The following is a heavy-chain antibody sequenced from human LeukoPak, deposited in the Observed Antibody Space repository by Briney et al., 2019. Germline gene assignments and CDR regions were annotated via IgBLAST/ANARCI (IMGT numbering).Heavy chain of an antibody. D-gene: IGHD3/OR15-3a*01. CDR3: GMSGDRVPLQDDVFDV. V-gene: IGHV5-51*01. CDR1: GYSFTSYC. Sequence: GESLKISCKVSGYSFTSYCIGWVRQMPGKGLEWMGIIYPGDSGPTYSPSFQGQVTISVDKSINTAYLQWSSLQAPDTAMYYCGMSGDRVPLQDDVFDVWGQGTLVTVSS. J-gene: IGHJ4*02. CDR2: IYPGDSGP.